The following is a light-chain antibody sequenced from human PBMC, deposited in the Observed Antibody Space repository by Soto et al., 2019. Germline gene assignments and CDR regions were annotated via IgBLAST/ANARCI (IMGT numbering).Light chain of an antibody. CDR2: AVT. J-gene: IGLJ1*01. CDR1: SSDIGGYNS. V-gene: IGLV2-8*01. Sequence: QSSLTQSPSASGAPGQSVTISCTGISSDIGGYNSVSWCRQHPGKAPKVMIYAVTKRPSGVPDRFSGSKSGNTASLTVSALQAEDEADYYCSSFTDGNNLVFGTGTKVTVL. CDR3: SSFTDGNNLV.